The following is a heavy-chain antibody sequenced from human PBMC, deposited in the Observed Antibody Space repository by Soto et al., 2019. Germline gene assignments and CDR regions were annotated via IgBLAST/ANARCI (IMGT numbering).Heavy chain of an antibody. CDR1: GGSISSGDYY. D-gene: IGHD3-3*01. V-gene: IGHV4-30-4*01. CDR2: IYYSGST. Sequence: QVQLQESGPGLVKPSQTLSLTCTVSGGSISSGDYYWSWIRQPPGKGLEWIGYIYYSGSTYYNPSLKSRVTIPVDTSKNQFSLKLSSVTAADTAVYYCAGGYYDFWSGYPGAGMDVWGQGTTVTVSS. J-gene: IGHJ6*02. CDR3: AGGYYDFWSGYPGAGMDV.